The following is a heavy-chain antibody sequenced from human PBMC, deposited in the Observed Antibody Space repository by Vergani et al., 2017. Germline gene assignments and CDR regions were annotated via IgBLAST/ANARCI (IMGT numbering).Heavy chain of an antibody. CDR3: ARGYWEPDAYYYYGMDV. J-gene: IGHJ6*02. CDR1: GYTFTSYY. D-gene: IGHD1-26*01. V-gene: IGHV1-46*01. Sequence: QVQLVQSGAEVKKPGASVKVSCKASGYTFTSYYMHWVRQAPGQGLEWMGIINPIFGTANYAQKFQGRVTITADESTSTAYMELSSLRSEDTAVYYCARGYWEPDAYYYYGMDVWGQGTTVTVSS. CDR2: INPIFGTA.